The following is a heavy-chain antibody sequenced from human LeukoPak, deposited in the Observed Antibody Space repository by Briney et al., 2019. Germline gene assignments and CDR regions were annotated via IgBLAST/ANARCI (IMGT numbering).Heavy chain of an antibody. V-gene: IGHV3-23*01. CDR1: GFTFSSYA. CDR3: AKGPDSSGYPEYFQH. CDR2: ISGSGGST. J-gene: IGHJ1*01. Sequence: GGSLRLSCAASGFTFSSYAMSWVRQAPGKGLEWVSAISGSGGSTYYADSVKGRFTISRDNSKNTLYLQMSSLRAEDTAVYYCAKGPDSSGYPEYFQHWGQGTLVTVSS. D-gene: IGHD3-22*01.